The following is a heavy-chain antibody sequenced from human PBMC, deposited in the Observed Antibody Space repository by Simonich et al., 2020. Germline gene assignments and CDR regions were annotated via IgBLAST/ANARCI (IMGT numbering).Heavy chain of an antibody. Sequence: QVQLVESGGGVVQPGRSLRLSCAASGFTFSSYAMHWVRQAPGKGLEWGAVILYDGSKKYYADSVKGRFTISRDNSKNTLYLQMNSLRAEDTAVYYCARDGERYCGGDCYSYFDYWGQGTLVTVSS. V-gene: IGHV3-30*07. D-gene: IGHD2-21*02. CDR3: ARDGERYCGGDCYSYFDY. CDR2: ILYDGSKK. CDR1: GFTFSSYA. J-gene: IGHJ4*02.